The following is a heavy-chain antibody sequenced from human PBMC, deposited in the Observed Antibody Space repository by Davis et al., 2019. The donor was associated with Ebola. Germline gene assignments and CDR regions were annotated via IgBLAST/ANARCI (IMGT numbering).Heavy chain of an antibody. J-gene: IGHJ4*02. CDR2: ISGTRTTI. CDR3: ARGDGDGSLPDY. V-gene: IGHV3-11*01. Sequence: GESLKISCAASGFTVSSNYMSWIRQAPGKGLEWVSYISGTRTTIYYADSVRGRFTISRDHANNSLYLQMNSLRAEDTAVYYCARGDGDGSLPDYWGQGTLVTVSS. CDR1: GFTVSSNY. D-gene: IGHD3-10*01.